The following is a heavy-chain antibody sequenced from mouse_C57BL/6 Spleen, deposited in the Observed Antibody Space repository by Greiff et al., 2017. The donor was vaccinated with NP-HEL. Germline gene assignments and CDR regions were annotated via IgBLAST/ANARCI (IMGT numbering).Heavy chain of an antibody. CDR3: ALYDYDSYWYFDV. CDR2: IDPEDGET. J-gene: IGHJ1*03. D-gene: IGHD2-4*01. CDR1: GFNIKDYY. Sequence: EVKLVESGAELVKPGASVKLSCTASGFNIKDYYMHWVKQRTEQGLEWIGRIDPEDGETKYAPKFQGKATITADTSSNTAYLQLSSLTSEDTAVYYCALYDYDSYWYFDVWGTGTTVTVSS. V-gene: IGHV14-2*01.